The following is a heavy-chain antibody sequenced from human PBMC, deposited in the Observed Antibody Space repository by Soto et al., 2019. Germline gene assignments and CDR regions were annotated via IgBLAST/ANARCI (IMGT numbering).Heavy chain of an antibody. CDR1: GFLFRSYA. CDR3: AKAGVGGFRGWDTFNWFDS. D-gene: IGHD5-18*01. CDR2: ISGSGDST. V-gene: IGHV3-23*01. J-gene: IGHJ5*01. Sequence: HPGGSLRLSCAASGFLFRSYAMNWVRQAPGKGLERVSGISGSGDSTYYADAVKGRFTISRDNSKNTLFLQMNSLRDDDGAVYYCAKAGVGGFRGWDTFNWFDSWGQGILVTVS.